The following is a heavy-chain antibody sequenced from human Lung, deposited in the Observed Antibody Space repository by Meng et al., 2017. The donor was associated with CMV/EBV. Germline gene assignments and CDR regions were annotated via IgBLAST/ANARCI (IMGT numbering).Heavy chain of an antibody. CDR3: ARAIVVPAAPYYYYYGMDV. CDR2: IKQDGSEK. D-gene: IGHD2-2*01. J-gene: IGHJ6*02. Sequence: GGSLRLXCAASGFTFSSYWMSWVRQAPGKGLEWVANIKQDGSEKYYVDSVKGRFTISRDNAKNSLYLQMNSLRAEDTAVYYCARAIVVPAAPYYYYYGMDVWXQGTTVTVSS. V-gene: IGHV3-7*04. CDR1: GFTFSSYW.